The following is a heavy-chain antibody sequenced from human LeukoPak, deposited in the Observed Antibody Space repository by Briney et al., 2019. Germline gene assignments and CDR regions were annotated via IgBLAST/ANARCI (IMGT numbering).Heavy chain of an antibody. Sequence: PGGSLRLSCAASGFTVSSNYMSWVRQAPGKGLEWVSVIYSGDSTFYADSVKGRFTISRDNSKNTLYLQMNSLRAEDTAVYYCARALGDVFDIWGQGTMVTVSS. CDR3: ARALGDVFDI. J-gene: IGHJ3*02. V-gene: IGHV3-53*01. CDR2: IYSGDST. D-gene: IGHD3-16*01. CDR1: GFTVSSNY.